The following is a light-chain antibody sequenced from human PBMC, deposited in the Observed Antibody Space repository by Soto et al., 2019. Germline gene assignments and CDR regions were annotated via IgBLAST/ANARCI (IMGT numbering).Light chain of an antibody. CDR1: QGVSSY. Sequence: EIVLTQSPATLSLSPGERATLSCRASQGVSSYLAWYQQKPGQAPRLLIYDASNKATGIPARFSGSGPGTDFALTISILVPEDFAVYYCQHRSNWLTFGGGTKVEIK. J-gene: IGKJ4*01. CDR2: DAS. CDR3: QHRSNWLT. V-gene: IGKV3D-11*01.